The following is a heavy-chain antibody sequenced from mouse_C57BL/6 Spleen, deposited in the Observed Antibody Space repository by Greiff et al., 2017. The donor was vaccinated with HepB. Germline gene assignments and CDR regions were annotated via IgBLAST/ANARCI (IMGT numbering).Heavy chain of an antibody. CDR1: GYSFTGYY. CDR3: ARGSNYGDWYFDV. V-gene: IGHV1-31*01. J-gene: IGHJ1*03. CDR2: IYPYNGVS. Sequence: VHVKQSGPELVKPGASVKISCKASGYSFTGYYMHWVKQSHGNILDWIGYIYPYNGVSSYNQKFKGKATLTVDKSSSTAYMELRSLTSEDSAVYYCARGSNYGDWYFDVWGTGTTVTVSS. D-gene: IGHD2-5*01.